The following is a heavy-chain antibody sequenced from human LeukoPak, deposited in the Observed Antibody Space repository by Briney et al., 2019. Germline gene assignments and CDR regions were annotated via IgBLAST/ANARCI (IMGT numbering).Heavy chain of an antibody. V-gene: IGHV4-39*07. D-gene: IGHD3-16*01. CDR2: IYYSGST. Sequence: SETLSLTCTVSGGSISSRSYYWGWIRQPPGKGLEWIGSIYYSGSTYYNPSLKSRVTISVDTSKNQFSLKLSSVTAADTAVYYCAREGRRSYYYMDVWGKGTTVTVSS. CDR3: AREGRRSYYYMDV. CDR1: GGSISSRSYY. J-gene: IGHJ6*03.